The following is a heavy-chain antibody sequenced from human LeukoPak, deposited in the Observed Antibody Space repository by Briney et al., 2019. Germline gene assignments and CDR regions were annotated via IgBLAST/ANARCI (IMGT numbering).Heavy chain of an antibody. CDR2: IYYSGST. D-gene: IGHD3-3*01. Sequence: SETLSLTCTVSGGSISSSSYYWGWIRQPPGKGPEWIGSIYYSGSTYYNPSLKSRVTISVDTSKNQFSLKLSSVTAADTAVYYCARTRTIFGVDPNWFDPWGQGTLVTVSS. V-gene: IGHV4-39*01. J-gene: IGHJ5*02. CDR3: ARTRTIFGVDPNWFDP. CDR1: GGSISSSSYY.